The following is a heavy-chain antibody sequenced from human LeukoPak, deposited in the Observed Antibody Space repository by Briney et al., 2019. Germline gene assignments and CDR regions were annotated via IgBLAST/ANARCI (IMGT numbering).Heavy chain of an antibody. CDR2: ISSSSSHI. D-gene: IGHD3-22*01. CDR1: GFTFSSYS. V-gene: IGHV3-21*01. Sequence: GGSLRLSCAASGFTFSSYSMNWVRQAPGKGLEWVSSISSSSSHIYYADSVKGRFTISRDNAKNSLYLQMNSLRAEDTAVYYCARATYYYDSSLDYWGQGTLVTVSS. CDR3: ARATYYYDSSLDY. J-gene: IGHJ4*02.